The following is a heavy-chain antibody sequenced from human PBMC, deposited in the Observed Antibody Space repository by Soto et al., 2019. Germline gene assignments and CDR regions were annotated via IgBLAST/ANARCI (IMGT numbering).Heavy chain of an antibody. D-gene: IGHD1-20*01. Sequence: PSETLSLTCAVSGGSISSSNWWRWVRQPPGKGLEWIGEIYHSGSTNYNPSLKSRVTISVDKSKNQFSLKLSSVTAADTAVYYCARVPRPNNRTYAFYYYYGMDVWGPGTTVTVSS. CDR3: ARVPRPNNRTYAFYYYYGMDV. CDR1: GGSISSSNW. V-gene: IGHV4-4*02. CDR2: IYHSGST. J-gene: IGHJ6*02.